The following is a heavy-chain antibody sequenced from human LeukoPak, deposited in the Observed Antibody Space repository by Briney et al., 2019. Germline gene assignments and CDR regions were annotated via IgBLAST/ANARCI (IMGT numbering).Heavy chain of an antibody. Sequence: GGSLRLSCAASGFTFTNYWMSWVRQAPGKGLEWVSYISSSGSTIYYADSVKGRFTISRDNAKNSLYLQMNSLRAEDTAVYYCAREGVVVAAVDYWGQGTLVTVSS. D-gene: IGHD2-15*01. V-gene: IGHV3-48*04. CDR3: AREGVVVAAVDY. CDR1: GFTFTNYW. CDR2: ISSSGSTI. J-gene: IGHJ4*02.